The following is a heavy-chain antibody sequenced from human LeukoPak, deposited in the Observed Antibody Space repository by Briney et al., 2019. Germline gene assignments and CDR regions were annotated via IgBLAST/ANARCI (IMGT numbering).Heavy chain of an antibody. Sequence: PGGSLRLSCAASGFTFSSYSMNWVRQAPGKGLEWVSSISSSSSYIYYADSVKGRFTISRDNAKNSLYLQMNSLRAKDTAVYYCASSSGSYPGYWGQGTLVTVSS. CDR2: ISSSSSYI. D-gene: IGHD1-26*01. J-gene: IGHJ4*02. CDR3: ASSSGSYPGY. V-gene: IGHV3-21*01. CDR1: GFTFSSYS.